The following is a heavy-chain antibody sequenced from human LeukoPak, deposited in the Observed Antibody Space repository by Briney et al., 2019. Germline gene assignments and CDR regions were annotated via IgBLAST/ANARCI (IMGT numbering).Heavy chain of an antibody. CDR1: GGSISSGGYY. CDR3: AREVYDFCSGSQIDGMDV. D-gene: IGHD3-3*01. V-gene: IGHV4-31*03. J-gene: IGHJ6*02. Sequence: SETLSLTCTVSGGSISSGGYYWSWLRQHPGKGLEWIGYIYYSGSTYYNPSLKSRVTISVDTSKNQFSLKLSSVTAADTAVYYCAREVYDFCSGSQIDGMDVWGQGTTVTVSS. CDR2: IYYSGST.